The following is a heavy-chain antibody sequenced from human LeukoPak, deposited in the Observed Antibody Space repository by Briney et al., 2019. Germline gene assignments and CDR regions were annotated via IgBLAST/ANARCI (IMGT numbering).Heavy chain of an antibody. Sequence: ASVKVSCKASGYTFTGYYMHWVRQAPGQGLEWMGWINPNSGGTNYAQKFQGRVTMTRDMSTSTVYMELSSLRSEDTAVYYCARDAGVLWFGEFDAFDIWGQGTMVTVSS. CDR3: ARDAGVLWFGEFDAFDI. CDR1: GYTFTGYY. D-gene: IGHD3-10*01. J-gene: IGHJ3*02. CDR2: INPNSGGT. V-gene: IGHV1-2*02.